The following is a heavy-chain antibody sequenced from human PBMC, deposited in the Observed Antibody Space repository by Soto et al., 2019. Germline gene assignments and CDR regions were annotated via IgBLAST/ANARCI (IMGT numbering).Heavy chain of an antibody. CDR3: ARAQFYSGSGNYNNLMFDA. J-gene: IGHJ5*02. Sequence: SETLSLTCAVSGGSIGGVGYSWSWIRQPPGGGLEWIGYMYHSGTFLKSPSLKTRLTMSLDMSKNQFSLTLNSMTAADTAVYYCARAQFYSGSGNYNNLMFDAWGQGIQVNVSS. D-gene: IGHD3-10*01. CDR2: MYHSGTF. CDR1: GGSIGGVGYS. V-gene: IGHV4-30-2*01.